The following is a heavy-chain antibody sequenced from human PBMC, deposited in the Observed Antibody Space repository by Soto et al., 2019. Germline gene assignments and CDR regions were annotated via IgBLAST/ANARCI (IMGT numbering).Heavy chain of an antibody. CDR2: IYSGGST. Sequence: GGSLRLSCAASGFTVSSNYMSWVRQAPGKGLEWVSVIYSGGSTYYADSVKGRFTISRDNSKNTLYLQMNSLRAEDTAVYYCARGTATYYYYGMDVWGQGTTVTVSS. V-gene: IGHV3-53*01. CDR3: ARGTATYYYYGMDV. J-gene: IGHJ6*02. D-gene: IGHD5-18*01. CDR1: GFTVSSNY.